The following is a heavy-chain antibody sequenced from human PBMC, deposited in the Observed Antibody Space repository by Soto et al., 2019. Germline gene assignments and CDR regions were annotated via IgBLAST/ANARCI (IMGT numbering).Heavy chain of an antibody. CDR2: ISYDGSNK. CDR3: AKVLNYYDSSGYLFDY. Sequence: XGSLRLSCAASGFTFSSYGMHWVRQAPGKGLEWVAVISYDGSNKYYADSVKGRFTISRDNSKNTLYLQMNSLRAEDTAVYYCAKVLNYYDSSGYLFDYWGQGTLVTVSS. J-gene: IGHJ4*02. CDR1: GFTFSSYG. D-gene: IGHD3-22*01. V-gene: IGHV3-30*18.